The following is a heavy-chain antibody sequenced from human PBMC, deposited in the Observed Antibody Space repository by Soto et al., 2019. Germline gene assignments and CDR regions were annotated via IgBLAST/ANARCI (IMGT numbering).Heavy chain of an antibody. Sequence: SETLSLTCTVSGGSISSYYWSWIRQPPGKGLEWIGYIYYSGTTNYNPSLKSRVSISIDTSTNQFSLSLNSVTAADTAVYYCAAMPKHFYGSGSYWYYFAFWAQGTLVTVSS. J-gene: IGHJ4*02. V-gene: IGHV4-59*01. CDR1: GGSISSYY. D-gene: IGHD3-10*01. CDR2: IYYSGTT. CDR3: AAMPKHFYGSGSYWYYFAF.